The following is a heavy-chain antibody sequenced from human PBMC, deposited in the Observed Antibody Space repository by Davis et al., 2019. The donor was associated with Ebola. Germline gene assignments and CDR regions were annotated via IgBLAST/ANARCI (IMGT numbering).Heavy chain of an antibody. J-gene: IGHJ6*02. CDR3: ARSAYYNGQDV. Sequence: PRRSLRPSSPASGFTSSVYWMHWDCDVPGNGLLWVADIHPERLTIRYAESGTGRFTVSTDTVRRMSFLQMNSVGPDDTAVDYCARSAYYNGQDVWGQGTRVTVSS. CDR2: IHPERLTI. V-gene: IGHV3-74*01. CDR1: GFTSSVYW.